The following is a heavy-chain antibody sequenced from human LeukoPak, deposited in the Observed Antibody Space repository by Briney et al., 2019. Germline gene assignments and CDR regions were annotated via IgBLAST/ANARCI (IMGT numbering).Heavy chain of an antibody. D-gene: IGHD6-13*01. CDR1: GFTFSSYG. V-gene: IGHV3-33*01. CDR3: ARDLAAADY. J-gene: IGHJ4*02. CDR2: IWYDGSNK. Sequence: GGSLRLSCAASGFTFSSYGMHWVRQAPGKGLEWVAVIWYDGSNKYYADSVKGRFTISRGNSKNTLYLQMNGLRAEDTALYYCARDLAAADYWGQGTLVAVSS.